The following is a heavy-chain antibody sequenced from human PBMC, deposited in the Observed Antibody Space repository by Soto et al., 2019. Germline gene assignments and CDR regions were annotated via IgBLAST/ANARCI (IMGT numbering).Heavy chain of an antibody. D-gene: IGHD2-2*01. V-gene: IGHV3-23*01. J-gene: IGHJ4*02. CDR2: ISGSGGST. CDR1: GFTFSSYA. CDR3: AKGRGNCSSTSCYVGSDY. Sequence: EVQLLESGGGLVQPGGSLRLSCAASGFTFSSYAMSWVRQAPGKGLEWVSAISGSGGSTYYADSVKGRFTISRDNSKNTXXLQMNSPRAEDTAVYYCAKGRGNCSSTSCYVGSDYWGQGTLVTVSS.